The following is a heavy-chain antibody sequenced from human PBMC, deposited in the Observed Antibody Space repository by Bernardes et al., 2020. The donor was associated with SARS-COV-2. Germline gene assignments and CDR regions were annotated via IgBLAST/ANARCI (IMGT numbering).Heavy chain of an antibody. V-gene: IGHV3-53*01. CDR2: IYSDGRT. CDR1: GLTVSSIY. Sequence: GGSLRLSCAASGLTVSSIYMSWVRQAPGKGLEWVSVIYSDGRTYYADPVKGRFTISRDNSKNTLYLQMNSLRADDTAVYFCVREKVESEPPTRYDYWGQGTLVTVSS. D-gene: IGHD1-26*01. J-gene: IGHJ4*02. CDR3: VREKVESEPPTRYDY.